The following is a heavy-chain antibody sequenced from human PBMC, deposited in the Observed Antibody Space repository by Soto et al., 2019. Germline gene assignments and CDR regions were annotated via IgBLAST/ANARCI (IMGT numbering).Heavy chain of an antibody. CDR2: IWYDGSNK. V-gene: IGHV3-33*01. CDR3: ARDWGVATIMNAFDI. Sequence: GGSLRLSCAASGFTFSSYGMHWVRQAPGKGLEWVAVIWYDGSNKYYADSVKGRFTISRDNSKKTLYLQMNSLSAEDTAVYYCARDWGVATIMNAFDIWGQGTMVTVSS. J-gene: IGHJ3*02. CDR1: GFTFSSYG. D-gene: IGHD5-12*01.